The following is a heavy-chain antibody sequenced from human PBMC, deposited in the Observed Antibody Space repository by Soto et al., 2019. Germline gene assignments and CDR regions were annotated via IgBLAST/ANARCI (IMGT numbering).Heavy chain of an antibody. J-gene: IGHJ6*03. CDR1: GFTFSSYA. Sequence: GGSLRLSCAASGFTFSSYAMSWVRQAPGKGLEWVSAISGSGGSTYYADSVKGRFTMSRDNSKNTLYLQMNSLRAEDTAVYYCAKRGTKGQYYYYYMDVWGKGTTVTVSS. V-gene: IGHV3-23*01. CDR3: AKRGTKGQYYYYYMDV. CDR2: ISGSGGST. D-gene: IGHD1-1*01.